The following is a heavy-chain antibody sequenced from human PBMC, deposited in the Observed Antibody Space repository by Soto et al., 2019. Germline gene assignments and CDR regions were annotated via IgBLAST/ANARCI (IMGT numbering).Heavy chain of an antibody. V-gene: IGHV3-53*01. Sequence: XGSLILSCLVSGFTVSSNYMSWVRQAPGKGLDWVSVIYSGDRTHYADSVKGRFTISRDNSKNMLFLQMNILRAEDTAIYYCARDRASYTYYGDYWGQGTLVTVSS. J-gene: IGHJ4*02. D-gene: IGHD1-26*01. CDR3: ARDRASYTYYGDY. CDR1: GFTVSSNY. CDR2: IYSGDRT.